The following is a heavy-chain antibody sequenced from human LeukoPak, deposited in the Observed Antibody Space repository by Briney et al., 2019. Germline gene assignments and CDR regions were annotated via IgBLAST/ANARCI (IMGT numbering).Heavy chain of an antibody. CDR1: GFTFSSYA. D-gene: IGHD4-17*01. Sequence: PGGSLRLSCAASGFTFSSYARSWVRQAPGKGLEWVSAISGSGGSTYYADSVKGRFTISRDNSKNTLYLQMNSLRAEDTAVYYCAKPLQGGDYGDAFDIWGQGTMVTVSS. J-gene: IGHJ3*02. CDR3: AKPLQGGDYGDAFDI. CDR2: ISGSGGST. V-gene: IGHV3-23*01.